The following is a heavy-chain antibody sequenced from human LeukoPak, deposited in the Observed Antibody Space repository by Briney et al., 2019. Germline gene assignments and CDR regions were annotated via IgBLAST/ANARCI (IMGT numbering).Heavy chain of an antibody. Sequence: PSETLSLTCTVSGDSFSYFYWSWIRQPPGKGLEWIGYIYNSGSTNYNPSLKSRVTISLDTSKNQFSLKLSSVTAADTAVYYCARVTGYMIEDYFDYWGQGTLVTVSS. J-gene: IGHJ4*02. CDR3: ARVTGYMIEDYFDY. CDR2: IYNSGST. V-gene: IGHV4-59*01. D-gene: IGHD3-22*01. CDR1: GDSFSYFY.